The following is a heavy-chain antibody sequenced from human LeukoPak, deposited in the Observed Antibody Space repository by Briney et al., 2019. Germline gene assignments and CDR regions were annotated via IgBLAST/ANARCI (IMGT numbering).Heavy chain of an antibody. Sequence: RASVKVSCKASGYTFTGYYMHWVRQAPGQGLEWMGWINPNSGGTNYAQEFQGRVTMTRDTSISTAYMELSRLGSDDTAVYYCARKRKELATIRVRTEFDYWGQGTLVTVSS. CDR2: INPNSGGT. CDR1: GYTFTGYY. CDR3: ARKRKELATIRVRTEFDY. D-gene: IGHD5-24*01. V-gene: IGHV1-2*02. J-gene: IGHJ4*02.